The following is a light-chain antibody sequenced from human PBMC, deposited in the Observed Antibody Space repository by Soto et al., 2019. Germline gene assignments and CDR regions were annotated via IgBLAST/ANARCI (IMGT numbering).Light chain of an antibody. CDR3: QTWDTAPQ. Sequence: QSVLTQPPSASASLGASVKLTCTLSNGHSSFAIAWHQQQPEKGPRFLMKFNNDGSHKKGDGVPDRFSGSSSGAERYLTISSLQSDDEADYYCQTWDTAPQFGGGTKLTVL. J-gene: IGLJ2*01. V-gene: IGLV4-69*01. CDR1: NGHSSFA. CDR2: FNNDGSH.